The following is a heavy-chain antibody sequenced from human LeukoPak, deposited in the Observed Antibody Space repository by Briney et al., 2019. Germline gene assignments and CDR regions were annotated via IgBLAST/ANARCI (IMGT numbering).Heavy chain of an antibody. J-gene: IGHJ4*02. CDR1: GGSISSFH. CDR3: ARSLGTNWSYFFDY. D-gene: IGHD5-24*01. CDR2: IYCGGVT. V-gene: IGHV4-59*01. Sequence: SETLSLTCTVSGGSISSFHWNWLRQSPGRGLEWIGYIYCGGVTNYNPSLRFRVTMSIETSKNKFSLNLKSVTAEDTAVYYCARSLGTNWSYFFDYWGQGTLVTVSS.